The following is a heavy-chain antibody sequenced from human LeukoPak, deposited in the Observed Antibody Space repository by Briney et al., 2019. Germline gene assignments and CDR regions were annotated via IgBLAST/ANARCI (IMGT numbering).Heavy chain of an antibody. CDR2: ISGSGGST. J-gene: IGHJ4*02. Sequence: GGSLRLSCAASGFTFSSYAMSWVRQAPGKGLGWVSAISGSGGSTYYADSVKGRFTISRDNSKNTLYLQMNSLRAEDTAVYYCAKGRTIWVRGVLDYWGQGTLVTVSS. D-gene: IGHD3-10*01. CDR3: AKGRTIWVRGVLDY. V-gene: IGHV3-23*01. CDR1: GFTFSSYA.